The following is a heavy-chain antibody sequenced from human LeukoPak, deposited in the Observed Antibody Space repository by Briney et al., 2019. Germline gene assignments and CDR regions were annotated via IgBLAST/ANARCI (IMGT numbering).Heavy chain of an antibody. CDR2: VDYNGST. D-gene: IGHD6-19*01. Sequence: PSETLSLTCTVSGASVSSSHWNWIRQSPGKGLEWIANVDYNGSTKYNPSLRGRGTISVDTSKNQFSLKLSSVTAADTAVYYCAREFYSSGWETYYFDYWGQGTLVTVSS. CDR3: AREFYSSGWETYYFDY. CDR1: GASVSSSH. V-gene: IGHV4-59*02. J-gene: IGHJ4*02.